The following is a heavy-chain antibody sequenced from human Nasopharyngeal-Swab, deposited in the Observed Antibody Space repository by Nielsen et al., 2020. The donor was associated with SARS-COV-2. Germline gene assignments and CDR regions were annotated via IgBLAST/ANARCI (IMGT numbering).Heavy chain of an antibody. CDR3: ARAGGYCSGGSCRRHYYFDY. V-gene: IGHV4-31*02. D-gene: IGHD2-15*01. Sequence: RQAPGKGLEWIGYIYYSWSTYYNPSLKSRVTISVDTSKNQFSLRLSSVTAADTAVYYCARAGGYCSGGSCRRHYYFDYWGQGTLVTVSS. CDR2: IYYSWST. J-gene: IGHJ4*02.